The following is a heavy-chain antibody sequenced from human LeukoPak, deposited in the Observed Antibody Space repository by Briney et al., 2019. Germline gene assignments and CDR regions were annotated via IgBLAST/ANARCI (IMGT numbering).Heavy chain of an antibody. CDR1: GYTLTELS. V-gene: IGHV1-24*01. Sequence: GASVKVSCKVSGYTLTELSMHWVRQAPGKGLEWMGGFDPEDGETIFAQKFQGRVTMTEDTSTDTAYMELSSLRSEDTAVYYCATSRDIVVVPGDNWFDPWGQGTLVTVSS. D-gene: IGHD2-2*01. J-gene: IGHJ5*02. CDR3: ATSRDIVVVPGDNWFDP. CDR2: FDPEDGET.